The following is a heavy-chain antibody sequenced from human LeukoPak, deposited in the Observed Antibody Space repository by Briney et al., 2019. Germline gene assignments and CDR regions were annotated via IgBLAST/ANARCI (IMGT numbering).Heavy chain of an antibody. D-gene: IGHD4/OR15-4a*01. CDR2: IKSDGSA. CDR1: GFTFSGAW. CDR3: AKKRVLGLWI. Sequence: GGSLRLSCAASGFTFSGAWMHWVRQDPGKGLVWVSIIKSDGSAIYADSVKGRFTISRDNAKSTVYLQMNSLRAEDTAVYYCAKKRVLGLWIWGQGTLVTVSS. J-gene: IGHJ4*02. V-gene: IGHV3-74*01.